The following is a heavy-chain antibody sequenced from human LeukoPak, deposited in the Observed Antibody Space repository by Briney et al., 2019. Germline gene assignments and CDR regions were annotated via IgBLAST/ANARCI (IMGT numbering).Heavy chain of an antibody. Sequence: SVKVSCKASGGTFSSYTISWVRQAPGQGLEWMGRIIPILGIANYAQKFQRRVTMTEDTSTDTAYMELSSLRSEDTAVYYCATALAYSGSYYALNYWGQGTLVTVSS. D-gene: IGHD1-26*01. CDR1: GGTFSSYT. CDR3: ATALAYSGSYYALNY. V-gene: IGHV1-69*02. CDR2: IIPILGIA. J-gene: IGHJ4*02.